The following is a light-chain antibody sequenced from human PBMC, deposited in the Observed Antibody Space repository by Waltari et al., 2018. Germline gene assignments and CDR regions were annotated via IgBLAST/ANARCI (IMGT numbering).Light chain of an antibody. CDR2: EVS. CDR1: SSDVGGYNY. Sequence: QSALTQPASVSGSPGQSITISCTGTSSDVGGYNYVSWYQQHPGKAPKLMIYEVSNRPSGVSNRFSGYKSGNTASLTISGLQVEDEADYYCSSYTSSSTVVFGGGTKLTVL. J-gene: IGLJ2*01. CDR3: SSYTSSSTVV. V-gene: IGLV2-14*01.